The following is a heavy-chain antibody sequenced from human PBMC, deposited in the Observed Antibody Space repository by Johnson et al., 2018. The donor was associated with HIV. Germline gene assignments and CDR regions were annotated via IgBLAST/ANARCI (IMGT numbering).Heavy chain of an antibody. J-gene: IGHJ3*02. D-gene: IGHD3-16*01. CDR3: ARSVNACRPFDI. V-gene: IGHV3-11*04. CDR2: ISSSDSAI. CDR1: GFTFSDSY. Sequence: QVQLVESGGGLVQPGGSLRLSCGASGFTFSDSYMNWIRQAPGKGLEWVSYISSSDSAIWYADSVKGRFTVSRDNAKNSLYLQMNSLRAEDTAVYYCARSVNACRPFDIWGQGTLVTVSS.